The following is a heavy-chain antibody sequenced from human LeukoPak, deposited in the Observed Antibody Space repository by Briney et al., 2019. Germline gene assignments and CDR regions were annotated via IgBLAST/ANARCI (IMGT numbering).Heavy chain of an antibody. CDR2: INADGSST. CDR3: ARGYDSSGLKGVLDY. V-gene: IGHV3-74*01. Sequence: GGSLRLSCEASGLTFSTYWMHWVRQPPGKGLVWVSRINADGSSTSYADSVKGRFTISRDNAKNTLYLQMNSLRAEDTAVYYCARGYDSSGLKGVLDYWGQGTLVTVSS. D-gene: IGHD3-22*01. CDR1: GLTFSTYW. J-gene: IGHJ4*02.